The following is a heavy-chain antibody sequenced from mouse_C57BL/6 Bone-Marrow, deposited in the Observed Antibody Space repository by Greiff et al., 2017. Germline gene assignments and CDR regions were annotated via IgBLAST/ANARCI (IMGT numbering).Heavy chain of an antibody. J-gene: IGHJ1*03. Sequence: EVKLMESGGGLVKPGGSLKLSCAASGFTFSSYAMSWVRQTPEKRLEWVATISDGGSYTYYPENVKGRFTISRDNAKNNLYLQMSHLKSEDTAMNYCARVTGTGWYFDVWGTGTTVTVSS. CDR2: ISDGGSYT. V-gene: IGHV5-4*03. CDR3: ARVTGTGWYFDV. D-gene: IGHD4-1*01. CDR1: GFTFSSYA.